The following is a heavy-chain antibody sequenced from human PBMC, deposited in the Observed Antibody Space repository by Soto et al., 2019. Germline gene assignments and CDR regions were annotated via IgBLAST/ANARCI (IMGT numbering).Heavy chain of an antibody. CDR2: IWYDGSNK. CDR3: ARDFTGGYYLYYYYYGMDV. J-gene: IGHJ6*02. Sequence: HPGGSLRLSCAASGFTFSSYGMHWVRQAPGKGLEWVAVIWYDGSNKYYADSVKGRFTISRDNSKNTLYLQMNSLRAEDTAVYYCARDFTGGYYLYYYYYGMDVWGQGTTVTVSS. CDR1: GFTFSSYG. D-gene: IGHD3-10*01. V-gene: IGHV3-33*01.